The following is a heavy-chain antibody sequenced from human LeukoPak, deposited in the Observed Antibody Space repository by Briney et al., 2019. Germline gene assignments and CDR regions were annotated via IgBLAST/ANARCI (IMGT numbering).Heavy chain of an antibody. D-gene: IGHD3-16*01. V-gene: IGHV1-46*01. CDR3: ARDHLWGSSDALDI. CDR2: INPRAGNT. CDR1: GYTFTSYY. J-gene: IGHJ3*02. Sequence: GASVKVSCKASGYTFTSYYIHWVRQAPGQGFEWIGIINPRAGNTNYAQKFQGRVTMTTDTSTSTVYMELSSLRSEDTAVYYCARDHLWGSSDALDIWGQGTMVTVSS.